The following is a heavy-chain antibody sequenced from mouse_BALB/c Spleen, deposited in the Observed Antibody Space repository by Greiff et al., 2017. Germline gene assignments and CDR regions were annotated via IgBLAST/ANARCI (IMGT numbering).Heavy chain of an antibody. D-gene: IGHD2-10*01. V-gene: IGHV2-3*01. Sequence: QVQLQQSGPGLVAPSQSLSITCTVSGFSLTSYGVSWVRQPPGKGLEWLGVIWGDGSTNYHSALISRLSISKDNSKSQVFLKLNSLQTDDTATYYCAKKRGAYYGNYWYFDVWGAGTTVTVSS. J-gene: IGHJ1*01. CDR1: GFSLTSYG. CDR3: AKKRGAYYGNYWYFDV. CDR2: IWGDGST.